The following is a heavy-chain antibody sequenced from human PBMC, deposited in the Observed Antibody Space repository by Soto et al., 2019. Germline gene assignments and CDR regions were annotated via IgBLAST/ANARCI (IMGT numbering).Heavy chain of an antibody. CDR3: ARHPSGGGTLDV. D-gene: IGHD3-16*01. V-gene: IGHV5-51*01. CDR2: INPGDSDT. CDR1: GYSFTSYW. Sequence: PGEALKISCKGSGYSFTSYWIGWVRPMSGKGLEWMGIINPGDSDTRYRPAFQGHVTISADKSISTAYLQWSSLKASDNAMYYCARHPSGGGTLDVWGQGTTVTVSS. J-gene: IGHJ6*02.